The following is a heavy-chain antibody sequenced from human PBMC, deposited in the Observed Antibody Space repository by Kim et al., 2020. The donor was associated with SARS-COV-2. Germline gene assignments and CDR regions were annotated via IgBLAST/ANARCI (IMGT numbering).Heavy chain of an antibody. D-gene: IGHD1-26*01. CDR1: GFTFSDYY. Sequence: GGSLRLSCAASGFTFSDYYMSWIRQAPGKGLEWVSYISSSGSTIYYADSVKGRFTISRDNAKNSLYLQMNSLRAEDTAVYYCARYPLTDGYSGSYYYYFDYWGQGTLVNVSS. CDR3: ARYPLTDGYSGSYYYYFDY. CDR2: ISSSGSTI. J-gene: IGHJ4*02. V-gene: IGHV3-11*01.